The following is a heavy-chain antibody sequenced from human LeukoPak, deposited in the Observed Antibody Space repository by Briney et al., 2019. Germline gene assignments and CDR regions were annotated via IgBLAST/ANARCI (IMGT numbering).Heavy chain of an antibody. CDR1: GYTFSDYA. D-gene: IGHD4-23*01. Sequence: ASVKVSCKASGYTFSDYAMHWVRQAPGQGLEWMGWINAGNGNTKYSQKFQGRVTITRDTSASTAYMELSSLRSEDTAVYYCARGSPAGNSFHLDYWGQGTLVTVSS. CDR3: ARGSPAGNSFHLDY. V-gene: IGHV1-3*01. J-gene: IGHJ4*02. CDR2: INAGNGNT.